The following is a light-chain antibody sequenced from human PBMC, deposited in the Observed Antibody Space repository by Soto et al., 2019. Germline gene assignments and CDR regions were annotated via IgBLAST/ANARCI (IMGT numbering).Light chain of an antibody. Sequence: QSVLTQPAAVSGSPAQSITISCTGTNSDVGGYNYVSWYQQHPGKAPKLMIFDVSNRPSGVSNRFSGSKSGNTASLTISGLQAEDEADYYCTSWTTSNSYVFRTGTKVTVL. V-gene: IGLV2-14*01. J-gene: IGLJ1*01. CDR2: DVS. CDR1: NSDVGGYNY. CDR3: TSWTTSNSYV.